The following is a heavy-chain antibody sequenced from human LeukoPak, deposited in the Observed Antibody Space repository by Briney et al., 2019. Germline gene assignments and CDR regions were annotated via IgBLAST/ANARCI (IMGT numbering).Heavy chain of an antibody. Sequence: GASVKVSCKASGYTFTGYYMHWVRQAPGQGLKWMGWINPNSGGTNYAQKFQGRVTMTRDTSISTAYMELSRLRSDDTAVYYCARDMRIAARPDRHAFDIWGQGTMVTVSS. CDR2: INPNSGGT. CDR3: ARDMRIAARPDRHAFDI. D-gene: IGHD6-6*01. CDR1: GYTFTGYY. J-gene: IGHJ3*02. V-gene: IGHV1-2*02.